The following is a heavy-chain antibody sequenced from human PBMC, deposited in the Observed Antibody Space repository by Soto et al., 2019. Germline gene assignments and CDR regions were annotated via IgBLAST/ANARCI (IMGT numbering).Heavy chain of an antibody. V-gene: IGHV1-69*13. D-gene: IGHD3-9*01. J-gene: IGHJ5*02. Sequence: GASVTVSCKASGGTFSSYAISWVRQAPGQGLEWMGGIIPIFGTANYAQKFQGRVTITADESTSTAYMELSSLRSEDTAVYYCAREANYDILTGYYSTWGQGTLVTVSS. CDR1: GGTFSSYA. CDR2: IIPIFGTA. CDR3: AREANYDILTGYYST.